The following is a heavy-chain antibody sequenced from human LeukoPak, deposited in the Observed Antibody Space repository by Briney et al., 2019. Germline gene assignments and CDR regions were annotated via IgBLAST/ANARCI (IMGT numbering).Heavy chain of an antibody. CDR2: ISSNGGST. V-gene: IGHV3-64*01. CDR3: SRGEATPYDILTGYYFDY. J-gene: IGHJ4*02. CDR1: GFTFSSYA. Sequence: GGSLRLSCAASGFTFSSYAMHWVRQAPGKGLEYVSAISSNGGSTYYANSVKGRFTISRDNSKNTLYLQMGSLRAEDMAGYYCSRGEATPYDILTGYYFDYWGQGTLVTVSS. D-gene: IGHD3-9*01.